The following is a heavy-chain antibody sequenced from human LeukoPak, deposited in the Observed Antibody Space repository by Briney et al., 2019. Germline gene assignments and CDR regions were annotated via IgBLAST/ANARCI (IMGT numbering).Heavy chain of an antibody. D-gene: IGHD3-3*01. Sequence: PSETLSLTCAVYGGSFSGYYWSWIRQSPGKGLEWIGSIFYSGSTNYNPPLKSRVTISVDTSKNQFSLKLSSVTAADTAVYYCARVGNPLVTVFAWFDPWGQGTLVTVSS. CDR2: IFYSGST. CDR3: ARVGNPLVTVFAWFDP. CDR1: GGSFSGYY. V-gene: IGHV4-34*12. J-gene: IGHJ5*02.